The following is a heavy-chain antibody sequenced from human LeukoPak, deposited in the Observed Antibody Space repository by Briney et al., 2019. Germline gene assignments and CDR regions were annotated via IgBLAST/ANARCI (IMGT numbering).Heavy chain of an antibody. CDR2: IYHSGST. D-gene: IGHD6-13*01. V-gene: IGHV4-4*02. CDR1: GGSISSSNW. J-gene: IGHJ4*02. Sequence: SETLSLTCAVSGGSISSSNWWGWVRQPPGKGLEWIGEIYHSGSTNYNPSLKSRVIISVDKSKNQFSLNLSSVTAADTAVYYCARGTGQQLVRFDYWGQGTLVTVSS. CDR3: ARGTGQQLVRFDY.